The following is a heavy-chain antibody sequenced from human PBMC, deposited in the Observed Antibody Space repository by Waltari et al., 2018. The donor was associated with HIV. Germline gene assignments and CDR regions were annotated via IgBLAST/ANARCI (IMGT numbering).Heavy chain of an antibody. CDR1: GFTFSTRA. V-gene: IGHV3-23*01. Sequence: EVQLLESGGGLVQPGGSLRLPCAASGFTFSTRAMSWVRQAPGKGLEWVTVISDSGGSTYYADAVKGRFTISRDKPKHTLYLKMDGLRAEDTAVYYCAKESLSTSGIDYWGQGTLVTVSS. D-gene: IGHD2-2*01. J-gene: IGHJ4*02. CDR2: ISDSGGST. CDR3: AKESLSTSGIDY.